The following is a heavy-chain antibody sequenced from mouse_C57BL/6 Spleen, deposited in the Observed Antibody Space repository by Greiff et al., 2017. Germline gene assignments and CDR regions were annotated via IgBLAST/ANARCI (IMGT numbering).Heavy chain of an antibody. D-gene: IGHD3-2*02. CDR2: INPANGNT. CDR1: GFNIKNTY. CDR3: ASDSSGLYYFDY. Sequence: EVQLQESVAELVRPGASVKLSCTASGFNIKNTYMHWVKQRPEQGLEWIGRINPANGNTKYAPKFQGKATITADTTSNTAYLQLRSLTSEDTAIYYCASDSSGLYYFDYWGQGTTLTVSA. V-gene: IGHV14-3*01. J-gene: IGHJ2*01.